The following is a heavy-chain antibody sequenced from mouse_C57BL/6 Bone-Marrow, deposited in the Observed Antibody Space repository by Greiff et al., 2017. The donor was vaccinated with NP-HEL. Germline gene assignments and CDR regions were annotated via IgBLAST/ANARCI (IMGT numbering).Heavy chain of an antibody. J-gene: IGHJ1*03. CDR1: GYAFSSYW. Sequence: QVQLQQSGAELVKPGASVKISCKASGYAFSSYWMNWVKQRPGQGLEWIGQIYPGDGDTNYNGKFKGKATLTADKSSSTAYMQLSSLTSEDCAVYFCAIIYYYGSSRDWYVDVWGTGTTVTVSS. V-gene: IGHV1-80*01. CDR3: AIIYYYGSSRDWYVDV. D-gene: IGHD1-1*01. CDR2: IYPGDGDT.